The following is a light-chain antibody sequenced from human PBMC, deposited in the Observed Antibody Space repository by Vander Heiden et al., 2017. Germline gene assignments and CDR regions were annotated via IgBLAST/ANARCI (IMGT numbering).Light chain of an antibody. Sequence: IEMTQHPSSLSASVGDRVSMPCRACQGIRSSLAWYQQKPGKVPKLLIDAASTLQSGVPSRFSGSGSGTDFTLTISSLQPEDVATYYWQKYNRAPWTFGQGTKVEIK. CDR1: QGIRSS. V-gene: IGKV1-27*01. CDR3: QKYNRAPWT. CDR2: AAS. J-gene: IGKJ1*01.